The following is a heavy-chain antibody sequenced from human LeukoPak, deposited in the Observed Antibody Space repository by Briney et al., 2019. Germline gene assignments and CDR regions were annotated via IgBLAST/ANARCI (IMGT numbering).Heavy chain of an antibody. D-gene: IGHD2-15*01. CDR1: GGSFSGYY. CDR2: INHSGST. Sequence: SETLSLTCAVYGGSFSGYYWSWIRQPPGKGLEWIGEINHSGSTNYDPSLKSRVTISVDTSKNQFSLKLSSVTAADTAVYYCARGRSRYCSGGSCYSDYWGQGTLVTVSS. J-gene: IGHJ4*02. V-gene: IGHV4-34*01. CDR3: ARGRSRYCSGGSCYSDY.